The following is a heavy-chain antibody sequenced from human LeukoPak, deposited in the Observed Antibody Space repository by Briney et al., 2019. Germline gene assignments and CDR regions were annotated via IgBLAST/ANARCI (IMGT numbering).Heavy chain of an antibody. CDR2: INHSGST. CDR1: GGSISSGSYY. V-gene: IGHV4-39*07. J-gene: IGHJ5*02. CDR3: ARRAIVVVAATPRYRWFDP. D-gene: IGHD2-15*01. Sequence: SETLSLTCTVSGGSISSGSYYWSWIRQPPGKGLEWIGEINHSGSTNYNPSLKSRVTISVDTSKNQFSLKLSSVTAADTAVYYCARRAIVVVAATPRYRWFDPWGQGTLVTVSS.